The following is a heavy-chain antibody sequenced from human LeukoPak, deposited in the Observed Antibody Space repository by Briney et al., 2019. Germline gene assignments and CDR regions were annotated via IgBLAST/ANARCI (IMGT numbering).Heavy chain of an antibody. CDR3: ARVSSGTRDAFDI. J-gene: IGHJ3*02. V-gene: IGHV1-46*01. Sequence: ASVKVPCKASGYTFTTYYMHWVRQAPGQGLEWMGIINPSGGSTSYAQKFQGRVTMTRDMSTSTVYMELNSLRSEDTAVYYCARVSSGTRDAFDIWGQGTMVTVSS. CDR2: INPSGGST. CDR1: GYTFTTYY. D-gene: IGHD3-10*01.